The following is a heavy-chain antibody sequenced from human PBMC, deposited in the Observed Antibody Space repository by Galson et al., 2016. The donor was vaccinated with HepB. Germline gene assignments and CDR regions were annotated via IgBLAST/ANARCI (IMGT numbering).Heavy chain of an antibody. CDR1: GFTFSSYA. D-gene: IGHD3-3*01. CDR3: ASGLRFLEWLH. V-gene: IGHV3-23*01. J-gene: IGHJ4*02. Sequence: SLRLSCAASGFTFSSYAMTWVRQAPGKGLEWVSSISGSDDATYYADSVKGRFTSSRDNSKNTRYLQMNSLRAEDTAVYYCASGLRFLEWLHWGQGTLVTVSS. CDR2: ISGSDDAT.